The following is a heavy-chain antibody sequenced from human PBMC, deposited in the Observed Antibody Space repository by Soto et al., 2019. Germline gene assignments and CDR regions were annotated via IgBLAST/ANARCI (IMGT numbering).Heavy chain of an antibody. V-gene: IGHV4-30-2*01. Sequence: QLQLHMSGSGLVKPSQTLSLTCTVSGASITYGAYSWSWLRQTPGKGLEWIGYINHLETTFYNPSFESRLTLSIDRTKNQFSLNLKSMSAADRAVYFCARGGGFDSFDYWVQGILVTVSS. J-gene: IGHJ4*02. CDR3: ARGGGFDSFDY. CDR1: GASITYGAYS. CDR2: INHLETT. D-gene: IGHD3-10*01.